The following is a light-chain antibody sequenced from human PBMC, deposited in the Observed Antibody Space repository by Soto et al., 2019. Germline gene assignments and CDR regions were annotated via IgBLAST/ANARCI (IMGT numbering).Light chain of an antibody. Sequence: QSVLTQAPSASGSPGQSVTISCTGTSGDVGAYDYVSWYQQHPGEAPKLMIYEVTKRPSGVSDRFSGSKSGNTASLTVTGLQAVDEADSDSSSYAIPVHWVVGPRTKVTVL. J-gene: IGLJ1*01. CDR1: SGDVGAYDY. CDR3: SSYAIPVHWV. CDR2: EVT. V-gene: IGLV2-8*01.